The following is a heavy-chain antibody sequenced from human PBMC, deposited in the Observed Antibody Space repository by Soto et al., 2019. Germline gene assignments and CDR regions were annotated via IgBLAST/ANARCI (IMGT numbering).Heavy chain of an antibody. CDR2: ITASGDYT. CDR3: AGRGGSGSYY. D-gene: IGHD3-10*01. V-gene: IGHV3-23*01. CDR1: LFTFRSYT. Sequence: EVQLLESGGGLVQPGGSLRLSCAASLFTFRSYTMSWARQAPGKGPEWVSAITASGDYTVYADSVKGRFTISRDNSKNTLFLEMSSLRAEDMGVYFCAGRGGSGSYYWGQGTLVTVSS. J-gene: IGHJ4*02.